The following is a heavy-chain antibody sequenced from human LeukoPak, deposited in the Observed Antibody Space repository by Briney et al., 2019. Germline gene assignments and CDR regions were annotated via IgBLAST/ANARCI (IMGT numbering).Heavy chain of an antibody. Sequence: PGGSLRLSCAASGFTFSSYGMSWVRQAPGKGLEWVSAISGSGGSTHYADSVKGRFTISRDNSKNTLYLQMNSLRSDDTAVYYCARSPREVLWFGELPIDYWGQGTLVTVSS. V-gene: IGHV3-23*01. CDR1: GFTFSSYG. CDR3: ARSPREVLWFGELPIDY. J-gene: IGHJ4*02. CDR2: ISGSGGST. D-gene: IGHD3-10*01.